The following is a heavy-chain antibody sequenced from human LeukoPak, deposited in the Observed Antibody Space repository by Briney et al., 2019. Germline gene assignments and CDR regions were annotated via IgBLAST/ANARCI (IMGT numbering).Heavy chain of an antibody. J-gene: IGHJ4*02. CDR1: GSGFTFNNYW. D-gene: IGHD4-17*01. CDR3: AKDKLAWSGYGDYLDY. V-gene: IGHV3-74*01. CDR2: INADGSTT. Sequence: PGGSLRLSCAASGSGFTFNNYWMHWVRQAPGKGLVWVSRINADGSTTSYADSVRGRFTISRDNSKNTLYLQMNSLRAEDTAVYYCAKDKLAWSGYGDYLDYWGQGTLVTVSS.